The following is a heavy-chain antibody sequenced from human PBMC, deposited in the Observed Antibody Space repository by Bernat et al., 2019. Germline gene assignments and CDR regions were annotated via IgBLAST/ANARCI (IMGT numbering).Heavy chain of an antibody. Sequence: QVQLVQSVAEVKKPGSSVKVSCKASGGTFSSYAISWVRQAPGQGLEWMGGIISIFGTANYAEKFQGRVTISAEESTSRDYMELSSVRSEEEAVYYWGKAKAGEGWFDAWGQGNLVTVSS. CDR1: GGTFSSYA. CDR3: GKAKAGEGWFDA. V-gene: IGHV1-69*01. D-gene: IGHD1-26*01. CDR2: IISIFGTA. J-gene: IGHJ5*02.